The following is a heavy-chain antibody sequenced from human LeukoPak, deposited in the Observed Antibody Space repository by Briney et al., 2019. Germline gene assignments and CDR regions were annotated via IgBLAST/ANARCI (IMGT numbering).Heavy chain of an antibody. V-gene: IGHV1-2*03. D-gene: IGHD7-27*01. CDR2: INPNSGGT. J-gene: IGHJ1*01. CDR1: AYTFTSYG. CDR3: ARGHSWGAEYFQH. Sequence: LGASVKVSCKASAYTFTSYGISWVRQAPGQGLEWMGWINPNSGGTNYAQKFQGRVTMTRDTSISTAYMELSRLRSDDTAVYYCARGHSWGAEYFQHWGQGTLVTVSS.